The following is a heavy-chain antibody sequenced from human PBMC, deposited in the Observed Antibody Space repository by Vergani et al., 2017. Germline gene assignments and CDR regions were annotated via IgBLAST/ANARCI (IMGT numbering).Heavy chain of an antibody. CDR2: IWYDGSNK. CDR1: GFTFSSYG. Sequence: QVQLVESGGGVVQPGRSLRLSCAASGFTFSSYGMHWVRQAPGKGLEWVAVIWYDGSNKYYADSVKGRFTISRDNSKNTLYLQMNSLRAEDTAVYYCAGDLEYCSSTSCYAYYYYGMDVWGQGTTVTVSS. V-gene: IGHV3-33*01. J-gene: IGHJ6*02. D-gene: IGHD2-2*01. CDR3: AGDLEYCSSTSCYAYYYYGMDV.